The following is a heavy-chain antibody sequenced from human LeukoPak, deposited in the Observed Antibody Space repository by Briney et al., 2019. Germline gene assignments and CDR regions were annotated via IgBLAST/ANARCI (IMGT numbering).Heavy chain of an antibody. CDR3: ARRNAMDV. J-gene: IGHJ6*02. Sequence: GGSLRLSCAASGLTFSTYAMRWIRQAPGKGLEWVSSIGGGGTTSYADSVKGRFTISRDLSKITVYLQMNSLRAEDTAVYYCARRNAMDVWGQGTTVIVFS. CDR1: GLTFSTYA. CDR2: IGGGGTT. V-gene: IGHV3-23*01.